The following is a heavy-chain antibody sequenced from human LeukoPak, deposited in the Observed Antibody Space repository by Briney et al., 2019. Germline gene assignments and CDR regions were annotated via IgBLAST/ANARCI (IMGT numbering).Heavy chain of an antibody. V-gene: IGHV1-2*02. CDR1: GYTFTGYY. D-gene: IGHD5-12*01. CDR3: AREHGVATIFWSSPFFDY. J-gene: IGHJ4*02. Sequence: GASVKVSCKASGYTFTGYYMHWVRQAPGQGLEWMGWINPNSGGTNYAQKFQGRVTMTRDTSISTAYMELSRLRSDDTAVYYCAREHGVATIFWSSPFFDYWGQGTLVTVSS. CDR2: INPNSGGT.